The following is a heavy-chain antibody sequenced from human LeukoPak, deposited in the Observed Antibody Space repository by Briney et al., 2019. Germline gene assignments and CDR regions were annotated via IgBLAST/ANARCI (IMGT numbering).Heavy chain of an antibody. D-gene: IGHD4/OR15-4a*01. Sequence: PGGSLRLSCAASGFTFSTYAMHWVRQAPGKGLEWVAVISYDGSNKYYADSVKGRFTISRDNSKNTLYLEMNSLRAEDKAVYYCARRAGAYSHPYDYWGEGTLVTVSS. CDR1: GFTFSTYA. V-gene: IGHV3-30*04. CDR3: ARRAGAYSHPYDY. J-gene: IGHJ4*02. CDR2: ISYDGSNK.